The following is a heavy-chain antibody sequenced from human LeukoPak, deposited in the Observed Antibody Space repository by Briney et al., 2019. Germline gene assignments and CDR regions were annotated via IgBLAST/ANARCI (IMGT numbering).Heavy chain of an antibody. D-gene: IGHD3-16*01. CDR3: ATDWGNGNRYVRAFDL. CDR1: GFTFSDAW. V-gene: IGHV3-15*01. CDR2: IKKKKDGGTT. Sequence: PGVSLRLSCVASGFTFSDAWMNWVRQAPGKGLEWVGRIKKKKDGGTTEYSAPVKGRLTISRDDSRNTVYLQMNSLKTEDTAVYYCATDWGNGNRYVRAFDLWGQGTLVTVSS. J-gene: IGHJ3*01.